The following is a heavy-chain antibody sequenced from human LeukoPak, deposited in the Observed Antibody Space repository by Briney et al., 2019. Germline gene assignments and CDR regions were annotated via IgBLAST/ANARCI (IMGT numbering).Heavy chain of an antibody. D-gene: IGHD2-2*01. CDR3: AKEGYCSSTSCYGFDY. J-gene: IGHJ4*02. CDR1: GFSFSTYV. Sequence: GGSLRLSCAASGFSFSTYVMSWVRQAPGKGLEWVSAISGGGGSTYYADSVKGRFTISRDNSKNTLFLQMNGLRAEDTAVYYCAKEGYCSSTSCYGFDYWGQGTLVTVSS. CDR2: ISGGGGST. V-gene: IGHV3-23*01.